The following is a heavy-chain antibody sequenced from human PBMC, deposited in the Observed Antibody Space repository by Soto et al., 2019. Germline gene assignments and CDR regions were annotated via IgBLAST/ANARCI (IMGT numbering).Heavy chain of an antibody. CDR2: INAGNGNT. Sequence: ASVKVSCKASGYTFTSYAMHWVRQAPGQRLEWMGWINAGNGNTKYSQKFQGRVTITRDTSASTAYMELSSLRSEDTAVYYCARDVQLAGYYYGMDVWGQGTTVTVSS. V-gene: IGHV1-3*01. CDR3: ARDVQLAGYYYGMDV. CDR1: GYTFTSYA. J-gene: IGHJ6*02. D-gene: IGHD6-6*01.